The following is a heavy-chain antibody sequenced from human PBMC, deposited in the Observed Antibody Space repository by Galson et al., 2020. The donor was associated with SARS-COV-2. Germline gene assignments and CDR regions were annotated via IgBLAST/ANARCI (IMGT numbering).Heavy chain of an antibody. J-gene: IGHJ5*02. V-gene: IGHV1-3*04. CDR2: INTDSGDT. Sequence: ASVKVSCEASGYIFTAYPIHWVRQAPGQRLEWMGWINTDSGDTKYSQKFQGRVTITRDTSANTAYMELRSLRSEDTAVYYCAGTSYYRPGSFYGWIDPWGQGTLVTVSS. D-gene: IGHD3-10*01. CDR3: AGTSYYRPGSFYGWIDP. CDR1: GYIFTAYP.